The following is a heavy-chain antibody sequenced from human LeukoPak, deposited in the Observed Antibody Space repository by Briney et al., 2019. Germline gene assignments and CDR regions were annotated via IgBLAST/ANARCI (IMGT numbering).Heavy chain of an antibody. CDR1: GRSLSGYY. D-gene: IGHD5-24*01. J-gene: IGHJ4*02. V-gene: IGHV4-34*01. CDR3: ARDGYNKAVDY. Sequence: SETLSLTCAVYGRSLSGYYCSWIRQPRGKGLEWIGEINHSGSTNYNPSLKSRVTISVNTSNNQFSLKLSSVTAADPALFYCARDGYNKAVDYCGEGTLGSDSS. CDR2: INHSGST.